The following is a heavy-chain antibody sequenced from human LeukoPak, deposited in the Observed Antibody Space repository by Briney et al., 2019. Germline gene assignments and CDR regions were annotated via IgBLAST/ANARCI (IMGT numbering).Heavy chain of an antibody. CDR3: ARCGPSYDSSGYYPDLSYYYYMDV. Sequence: ASVKVSCKASGYTFTSYGISWVRQAPGQGLEWMGWISAYNGNTNYAQTLQGRVTMTTDTSTSTAYMELRSLRSDDTAVYYCARCGPSYDSSGYYPDLSYYYYMDVWGKGTTVTVSS. CDR1: GYTFTSYG. D-gene: IGHD3-22*01. V-gene: IGHV1-18*01. J-gene: IGHJ6*03. CDR2: ISAYNGNT.